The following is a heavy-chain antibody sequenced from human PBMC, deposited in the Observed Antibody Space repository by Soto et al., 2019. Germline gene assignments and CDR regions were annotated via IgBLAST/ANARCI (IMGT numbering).Heavy chain of an antibody. V-gene: IGHV1-69*12. J-gene: IGHJ2*01. CDR3: AIERIGTMILVVTSGFDL. CDR1: GGTFSSYA. CDR2: IIPIFGTA. Sequence: QVQLVQSGAEVKKPGSSVKVSCKASGGTFSSYAISWVRQAPGQGLEWMGGIIPIFGTANYAQKFQGRVTITADESTSTAYMELSSLRSEDTAVYYCAIERIGTMILVVTSGFDLWGRGTLVTVSS. D-gene: IGHD3-22*01.